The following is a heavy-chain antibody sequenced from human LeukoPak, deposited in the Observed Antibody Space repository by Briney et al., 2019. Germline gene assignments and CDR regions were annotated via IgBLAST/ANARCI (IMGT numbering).Heavy chain of an antibody. Sequence: SETLSPTCTVSGGSISISSHYWAWIRQPPGKGLEWIGSMYYTGGTYYNPSLNSRVTISIDTSKNQFSLKLNSVTAADTAVYYCARLVRYCSTNSCYPFDFWGQGTLVTVSS. D-gene: IGHD2-2*01. CDR3: ARLVRYCSTNSCYPFDF. CDR2: MYYTGGT. V-gene: IGHV4-39*01. J-gene: IGHJ4*02. CDR1: GGSISISSHY.